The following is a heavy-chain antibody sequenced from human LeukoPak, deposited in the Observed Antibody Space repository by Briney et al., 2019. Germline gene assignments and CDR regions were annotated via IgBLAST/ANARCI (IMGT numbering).Heavy chain of an antibody. D-gene: IGHD3-10*01. Sequence: GGSLRLSCAASGITFSSYWMSWVRQAPGKGLEWVADIKQDGSEKYYVDSVKGRFTISRDNAKNTVYLQMNSLRAEDTAVYYCARDYVSGSFGPWGQGTLVTVSS. V-gene: IGHV3-7*01. CDR3: ARDYVSGSFGP. J-gene: IGHJ5*02. CDR1: GITFSSYW. CDR2: IKQDGSEK.